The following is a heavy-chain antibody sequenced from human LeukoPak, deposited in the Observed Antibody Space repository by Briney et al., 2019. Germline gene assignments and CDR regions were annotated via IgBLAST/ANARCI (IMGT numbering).Heavy chain of an antibody. CDR1: GDSISNFY. CDR2: IHYSGSS. V-gene: IGHV4-59*08. CDR3: AIAPNSNWFDF. Sequence: SSETLSLTCTVSGDSISNFYWNWIRQSPGKGLEWIGNIHYSGSSVYNPSLKSRGTISIDTSRKQFFLKLNSVTAADTAVYFCAIAPNSNWFDFWGPGTLVTVSS. J-gene: IGHJ5*01. D-gene: IGHD2-8*01.